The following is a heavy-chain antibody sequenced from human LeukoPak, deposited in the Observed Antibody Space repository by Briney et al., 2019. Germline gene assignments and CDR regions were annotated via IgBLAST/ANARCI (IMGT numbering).Heavy chain of an antibody. D-gene: IGHD3-10*01. V-gene: IGHV1-8*03. CDR1: GYTFTSYD. CDR2: MNPNSGNT. J-gene: IGHJ6*03. CDR3: ARLYGSGSYYYYYMDV. Sequence: GASVKVSCKASGYTFTSYDINRVRQATGQGLEWMGWMNPNSGNTGYAQKFQGRVTITRNTSISTAYMELSSLRSEDTAVYYCARLYGSGSYYYYYMDVWGKGTTVTVSS.